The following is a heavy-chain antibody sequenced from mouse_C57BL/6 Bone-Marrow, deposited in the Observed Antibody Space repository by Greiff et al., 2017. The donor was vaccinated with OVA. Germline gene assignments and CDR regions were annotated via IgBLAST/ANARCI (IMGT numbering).Heavy chain of an antibody. CDR2: IYPGSGNT. Sequence: VQLQQSGPELVKPGASVKISCKASGYSFTSYYIHWVKQRPGQGLEWIGWIYPGSGNTKYNEKFKGKATLTADTSSSTAYMQLSSLTSEDSAVYYCARLALGYDYDKVDYWGQGTTLTVSP. CDR3: ARLALGYDYDKVDY. D-gene: IGHD2-4*01. J-gene: IGHJ2*01. V-gene: IGHV1-66*01. CDR1: GYSFTSYY.